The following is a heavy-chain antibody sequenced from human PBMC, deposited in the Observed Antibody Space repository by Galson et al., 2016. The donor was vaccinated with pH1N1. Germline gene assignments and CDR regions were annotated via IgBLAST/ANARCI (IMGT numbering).Heavy chain of an antibody. D-gene: IGHD5-12*01. CDR3: TREYTGSYYGTSFDS. Sequence: SLRLSCAASGFSLSSYWMHWVRQAPGQGLVWVSRINSDGTSTGYADSVKGRFTISKDDAKNTVFLQMNSLRAEDTAVYYCTREYTGSYYGTSFDSWGQGTLVTVSS. V-gene: IGHV3-74*01. J-gene: IGHJ4*02. CDR2: INSDGTST. CDR1: GFSLSSYW.